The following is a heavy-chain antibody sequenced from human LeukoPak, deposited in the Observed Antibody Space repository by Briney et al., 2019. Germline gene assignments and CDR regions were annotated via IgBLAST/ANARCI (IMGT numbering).Heavy chain of an antibody. CDR3: ARLRRDGYNYLDY. D-gene: IGHD5-24*01. V-gene: IGHV3-7*03. CDR2: IKQDGSEK. Sequence: GGSLRLSCAASGFTFSSYWMSWVRQAPGKGLEWVANIKQDGSEKYYVDSVKGRFTISRDNAKNSLYLQMNSLRAEDTAVYYCARLRRDGYNYLDYWGQGTLVTVSS. J-gene: IGHJ4*02. CDR1: GFTFSSYW.